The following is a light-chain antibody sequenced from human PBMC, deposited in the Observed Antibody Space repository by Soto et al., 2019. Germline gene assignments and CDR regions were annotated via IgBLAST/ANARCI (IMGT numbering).Light chain of an antibody. CDR1: SSDVGGYNY. J-gene: IGLJ3*02. CDR3: CSYAGSYTLV. V-gene: IGLV2-11*01. CDR2: DVS. Sequence: QSALTQPRSVSGSPGQSVTISCTGTSSDVGGYNYVSWYQQHPGKAPKLMIYDVSKRPSGVPDRFSGFKSGNTASLTISGLQGEDEADYYCCSYAGSYTLVFGGGTKLTVL.